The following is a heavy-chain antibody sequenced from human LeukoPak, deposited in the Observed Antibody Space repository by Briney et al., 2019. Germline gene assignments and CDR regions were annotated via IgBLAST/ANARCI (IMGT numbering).Heavy chain of an antibody. J-gene: IGHJ6*02. CDR2: IYPGDSDT. V-gene: IGHV5-51*01. Sequence: GESLKISCKGSGYSFTSYWIGWVRQMPGKGLEWMGIIYPGDSDTRYSPSFQGQVTISADKSISSAYLQWSSLKASDTAMYYCAVGYCSSTSCSRDYYYYYYGMDVWGQGTTVTVSS. D-gene: IGHD2-2*01. CDR3: AVGYCSSTSCSRDYYYYYYGMDV. CDR1: GYSFTSYW.